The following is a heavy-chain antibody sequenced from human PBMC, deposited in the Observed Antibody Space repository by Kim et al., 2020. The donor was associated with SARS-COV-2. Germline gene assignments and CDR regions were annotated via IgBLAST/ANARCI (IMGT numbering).Heavy chain of an antibody. J-gene: IGHJ6*02. D-gene: IGHD3-3*01. CDR2: IYSGGST. Sequence: GGSLRLSCAASGFTVSSNYMSWVRQAPGKGLEWVSVIYSGGSTYYADSVKGRFTISRDNSKNTLYLQMNSLRAEDTAVYYCARSYYDFWSGYYTTNYYYGMDVWGQGTTVTVSS. V-gene: IGHV3-53*01. CDR1: GFTVSSNY. CDR3: ARSYYDFWSGYYTTNYYYGMDV.